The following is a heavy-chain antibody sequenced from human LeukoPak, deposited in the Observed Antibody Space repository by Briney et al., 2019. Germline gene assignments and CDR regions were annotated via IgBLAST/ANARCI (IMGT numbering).Heavy chain of an antibody. CDR1: GGSVSSGSYY. CDR2: IYYNGST. Sequence: PPETPSLTCSVSGGSVSSGSYYWNWIRQPPGKGLEWIGYIYYNGSTNYNPSLQSRVTISVDTSRNQFYLKLSSVTAADTAMYYCARVNKAYYYDPFYYFDYWGQGTLGSVSS. V-gene: IGHV4-61*01. CDR3: ARVNKAYYYDPFYYFDY. J-gene: IGHJ4*02. D-gene: IGHD3-22*01.